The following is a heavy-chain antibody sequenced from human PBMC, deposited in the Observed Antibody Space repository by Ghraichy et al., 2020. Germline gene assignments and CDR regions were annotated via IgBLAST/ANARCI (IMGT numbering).Heavy chain of an antibody. V-gene: IGHV3-11*01. CDR3: ARDRWSGSTPLYFDL. CDR1: VFAFSGYH. D-gene: IGHD3-3*01. CDR2: MTNGGSTI. J-gene: IGHJ2*01. Sequence: GSLRLSCAASVFAFSGYHMTWIRQAPGKGLEWLSYMTNGGSTIDYADSVKGRFTISRDNAKNSLYLQMNSLRAEDTAVYYCARDRWSGSTPLYFDLWGRGTLVTVSS.